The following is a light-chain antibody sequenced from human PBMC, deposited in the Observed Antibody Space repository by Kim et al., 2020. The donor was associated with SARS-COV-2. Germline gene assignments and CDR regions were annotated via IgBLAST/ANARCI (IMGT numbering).Light chain of an antibody. CDR3: NSRDSNDNVV. Sequence: VAMGQTVRITCQGDSLRSYYATRYQQKPGQAPIIVIYGKNNRPSGIPDRFSGSSSGNTASLTITGTQAGDEADYYCNSRDSNDNVVFGGGTKLTVL. V-gene: IGLV3-19*01. J-gene: IGLJ2*01. CDR1: SLRSYY. CDR2: GKN.